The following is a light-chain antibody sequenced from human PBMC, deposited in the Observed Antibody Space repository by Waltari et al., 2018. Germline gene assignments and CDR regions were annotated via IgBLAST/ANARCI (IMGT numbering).Light chain of an antibody. V-gene: IGKV1-17*02. CDR2: AAS. CDR3: LQYNIHPYS. Sequence: DIQMTQSPSSLSASAGDRVTITCRASQGISTYLNWYQQKPGKAPKRLIYAASSLESGVPSRFSGSGSGTDFTLTISNLQPEDFATYYCLQYNIHPYSFGQGTKVEIK. CDR1: QGISTY. J-gene: IGKJ2*03.